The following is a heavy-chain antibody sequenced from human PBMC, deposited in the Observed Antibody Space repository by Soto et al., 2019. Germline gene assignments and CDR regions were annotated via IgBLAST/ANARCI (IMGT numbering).Heavy chain of an antibody. CDR1: GGSISSYY. J-gene: IGHJ4*02. D-gene: IGHD6-13*01. V-gene: IGHV4-59*01. CDR3: ARVESSSWYGVVY. Sequence: SETLSLTCTVSGGSISSYYWSWIRQPPGKGLEWIGYIYYSGSTNYNPSLKSRVTISVDTSKNQFSLKLSSVTAADTAVYYCARVESSSWYGVVYWGQGTLVTVSS. CDR2: IYYSGST.